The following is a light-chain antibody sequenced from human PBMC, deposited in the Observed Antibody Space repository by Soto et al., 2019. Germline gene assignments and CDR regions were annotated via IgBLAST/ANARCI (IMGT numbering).Light chain of an antibody. CDR1: QSVNGW. J-gene: IGKJ1*01. CDR2: EAS. Sequence: IQMTQSPSTLSASVGDRVTITCRASQSVNGWLAWYQQKPGKAPKLLISEASSLDSGVPSRFSGSGSGTEYVLSISSLQPEDFETYDCQHYNSYSEAFGQGTKVDIK. CDR3: QHYNSYSEA. V-gene: IGKV1-5*01.